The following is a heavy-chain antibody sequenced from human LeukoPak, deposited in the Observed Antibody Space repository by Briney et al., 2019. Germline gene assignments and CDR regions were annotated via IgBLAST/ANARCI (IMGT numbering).Heavy chain of an antibody. CDR1: GFTFRSYA. CDR2: ISYDGSNK. CDR3: ARDRGTGGGAFDI. D-gene: IGHD1-14*01. Sequence: PGGSLRLSCAASGFTFRSYAMHWVRQAPGKGLEWLAVISYDGSNKYYADSVKGRFTISRDNSKNTLYLQMNSLRAEDTAVYYCARDRGTGGGAFDIWGQGTMVTVSS. J-gene: IGHJ3*02. V-gene: IGHV3-30-3*01.